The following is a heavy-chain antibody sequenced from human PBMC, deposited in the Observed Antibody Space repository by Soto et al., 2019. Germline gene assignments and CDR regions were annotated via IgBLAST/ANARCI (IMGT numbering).Heavy chain of an antibody. D-gene: IGHD3-16*02. Sequence: QVQLVESGGGVVQPGRSLRLSCAASGFTFSSYGMHWVRQAPGKGLEWVAVISYDGSNKYYADSVKGRFTISRDNSKNTLYLQMNSLRAEDTAVYYCARGGSKITFGGVIVPGDYWGQGTLVTVSS. J-gene: IGHJ4*02. CDR2: ISYDGSNK. CDR3: ARGGSKITFGGVIVPGDY. V-gene: IGHV3-30-3*01. CDR1: GFTFSSYG.